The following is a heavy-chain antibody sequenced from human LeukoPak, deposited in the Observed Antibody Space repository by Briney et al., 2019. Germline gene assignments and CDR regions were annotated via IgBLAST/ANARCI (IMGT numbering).Heavy chain of an antibody. V-gene: IGHV3-66*01. Sequence: GGSLRLSCAASGFTVSSNYMSWVRQAPGKGLEWVSVIYSGGSTYYADSVKGRFTISRDNSKNTLYLQMNSLRAEDTAVYYWASALGTYYDILTGYLDQDYWGQGTLVTVSS. J-gene: IGHJ4*02. CDR3: ASALGTYYDILTGYLDQDY. CDR2: IYSGGST. CDR1: GFTVSSNY. D-gene: IGHD3-9*01.